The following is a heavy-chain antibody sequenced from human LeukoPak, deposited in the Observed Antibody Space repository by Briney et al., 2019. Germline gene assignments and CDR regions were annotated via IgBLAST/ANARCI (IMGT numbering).Heavy chain of an antibody. CDR2: ITGSDGNT. Sequence: QPGASLRLSCAASGFTFSNYAMSWVRQAPGKGLEWVSAITGSDGNTYYADPVKGRFTISRDNSKNTLYLQMNSLRAEDTAVYYCAQWGDFDVSTGYYVPDFWGQGTLVTVSS. V-gene: IGHV3-23*01. J-gene: IGHJ4*02. CDR1: GFTFSNYA. D-gene: IGHD3-9*01. CDR3: AQWGDFDVSTGYYVPDF.